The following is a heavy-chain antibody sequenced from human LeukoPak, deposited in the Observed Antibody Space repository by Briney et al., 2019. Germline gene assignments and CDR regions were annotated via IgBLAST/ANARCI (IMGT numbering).Heavy chain of an antibody. CDR3: ARSYGDYVNWFDP. D-gene: IGHD4-17*01. J-gene: IGHJ5*02. CDR2: INHSGST. V-gene: IGHV4-34*01. Sequence: PSETLSLTCAVYGGSFSGYYWSWIRQPPGKGLEWIGEINHSGSTNYNPSLKSRVTISVDTSKNQFSLKLSSVTAADTAVYYCARSYGDYVNWFDPWGQGTLVTVSS. CDR1: GGSFSGYY.